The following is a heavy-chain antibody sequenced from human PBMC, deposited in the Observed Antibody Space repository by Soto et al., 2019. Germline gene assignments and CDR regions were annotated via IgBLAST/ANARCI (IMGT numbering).Heavy chain of an antibody. CDR3: ATDWRNTIDRYGSFDS. CDR1: GFAFSNYD. D-gene: IGHD3-9*01. CDR2: ISFDGSIK. V-gene: IGHV3-30*03. J-gene: IGHJ4*02. Sequence: GGSLRLWSAASGFAFSNYDIHWVRQAPGKGLEWVAVISFDGSIKYYLDSVKGRFTISRDNSKNMVYLQMNSLRAEDTAMYYCATDWRNTIDRYGSFDSWGQGTLVTVSS.